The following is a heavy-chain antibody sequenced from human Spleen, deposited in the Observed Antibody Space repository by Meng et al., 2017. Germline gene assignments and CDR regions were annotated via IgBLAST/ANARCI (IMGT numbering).Heavy chain of an antibody. CDR2: INPNSGGT. J-gene: IGHJ6*02. CDR3: ATDSRYFGYYYYGMDV. D-gene: IGHD3-9*01. CDR1: GYTFTGYY. V-gene: IGHV1-2*06. Sequence: ASVKVSCKASGYTFTGYYMHWVLQAPGQGLEWMGRINPNSGGTNYAQKFQGRVTMTRDTSISTAYMELSRLRSDDTAVYYCATDSRYFGYYYYGMDVWGQGTTVTVSS.